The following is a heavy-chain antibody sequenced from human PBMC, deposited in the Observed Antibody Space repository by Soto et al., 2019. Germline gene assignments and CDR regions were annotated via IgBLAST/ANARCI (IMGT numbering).Heavy chain of an antibody. Sequence: PGGSLRLSCAASGFTFSSYAMSWVRQAPGKGLEWVSAISGSGGSTYYADSVKGRFTISRDNSKSTLYLQMNSLRAEDTAVYYCANYGCSSTSCYAWGSWFDPWGQGTLVTVSS. J-gene: IGHJ5*02. D-gene: IGHD2-2*01. CDR3: ANYGCSSTSCYAWGSWFDP. CDR1: GFTFSSYA. CDR2: ISGSGGST. V-gene: IGHV3-23*01.